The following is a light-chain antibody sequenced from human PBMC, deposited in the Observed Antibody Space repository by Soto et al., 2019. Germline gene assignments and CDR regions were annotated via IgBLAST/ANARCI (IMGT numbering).Light chain of an antibody. Sequence: EIVLTQSPATLSVSPGERAALSCRASQSVSNNLAWYQQKPGQPPRLLIFGASTRATGIPGRFSGSGSEAEFALTISTLQSEDFAVYYCQQYSVWPLTFGGGTKVEIK. CDR3: QQYSVWPLT. V-gene: IGKV3D-15*01. CDR1: QSVSNN. J-gene: IGKJ4*01. CDR2: GAS.